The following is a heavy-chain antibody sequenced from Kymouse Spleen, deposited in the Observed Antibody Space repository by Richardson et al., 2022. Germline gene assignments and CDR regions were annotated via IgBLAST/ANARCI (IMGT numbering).Heavy chain of an antibody. Sequence: QLQLQESGPGLVKPSETLSLTCTVSGGSISSSSYYWGWIRQPPGKGLEWIGSIYYSGSTYYNPSLKSRVTISVDTSKNQFSLKLSSVTAADTAVYYCARHEQLVLFDYWGQGTLVTVSS. CDR3: ARHEQLVLFDY. CDR1: GGSISSSSYY. D-gene: IGHD6-13*01. J-gene: IGHJ4*02. CDR2: IYYSGST. V-gene: IGHV4-39*01.